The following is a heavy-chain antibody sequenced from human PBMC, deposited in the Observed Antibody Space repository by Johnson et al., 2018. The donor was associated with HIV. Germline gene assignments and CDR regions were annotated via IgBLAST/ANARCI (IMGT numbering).Heavy chain of an antibody. V-gene: IGHV3-66*01. Sequence: VQLVESGGGLVQPGGSLRLSCAASGFTVSSNYMSWVRQAPGTGLESVSVVYSGGTTHYADSVKGRSTISRDYSKNTLYLQMNSLRAEDTAVYYCARARWYLGGGSCCAFDIWGQGTMVTVSS. J-gene: IGHJ3*02. CDR1: GFTVSSNY. CDR2: VYSGGTT. CDR3: ARARWYLGGGSCCAFDI. D-gene: IGHD2-15*01.